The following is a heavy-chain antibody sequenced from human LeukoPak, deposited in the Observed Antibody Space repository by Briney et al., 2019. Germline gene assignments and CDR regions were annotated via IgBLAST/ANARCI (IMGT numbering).Heavy chain of an antibody. CDR3: ARDASGSYPLYFDY. Sequence: PGGSLRLSCVASGFTFSSYEMNWVRQAPGKGLEWVSYISSSGSTIYYADSVKGRFTISRDNAKNSLYLQMNSLRAEDTAVYYCARDASGSYPLYFDYWGQGTLVTVSS. CDR1: GFTFSSYE. V-gene: IGHV3-48*03. D-gene: IGHD3-10*01. CDR2: ISSSGSTI. J-gene: IGHJ4*02.